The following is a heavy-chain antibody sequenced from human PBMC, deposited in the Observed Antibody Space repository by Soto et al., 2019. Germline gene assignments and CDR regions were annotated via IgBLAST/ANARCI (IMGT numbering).Heavy chain of an antibody. CDR3: ARDIWSGNYKWFDS. CDR1: TLTVSLYG. D-gene: IGHD3-3*01. Sequence: PGGSLRLSCAASTLTVSLYGIQWVRQAPGKGLDWVAFISNDGGTQYYADSVKGRFSISRDNSMNTVDLHMNSLRAEDTAIYYCARDIWSGNYKWFDSWGQGTQVTVSS. CDR2: ISNDGGTQ. J-gene: IGHJ5*01. V-gene: IGHV3-30*03.